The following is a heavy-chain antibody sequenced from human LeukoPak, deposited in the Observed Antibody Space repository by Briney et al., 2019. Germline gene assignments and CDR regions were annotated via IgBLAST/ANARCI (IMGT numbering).Heavy chain of an antibody. CDR2: INPSRGNT. Sequence: WINPSRGNTNYAQKLPGRVTLTTDPSPSTAYMELRSLRSDDTAVYYCARDSGGYPAYFDYWGQGTLVTVSS. D-gene: IGHD3-22*01. V-gene: IGHV1-18*01. J-gene: IGHJ4*02. CDR3: ARDSGGYPAYFDY.